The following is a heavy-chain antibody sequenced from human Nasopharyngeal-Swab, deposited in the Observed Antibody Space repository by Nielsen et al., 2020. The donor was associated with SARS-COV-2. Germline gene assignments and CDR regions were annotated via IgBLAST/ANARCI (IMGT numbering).Heavy chain of an antibody. J-gene: IGHJ5*02. V-gene: IGHV1-69*04. D-gene: IGHD3-16*02. CDR3: ARDGLYDYVWGSYRYRWFDP. CDR1: GGTFSSYA. CDR2: IIPILGIA. Sequence: SVKVSCKASGGTFSSYAISWVRQAPGQGLEWMGRIIPILGIANYAQKLQGRVTMTTDTSTSTAYMELRSLRSDDTAVYYCARDGLYDYVWGSYRYRWFDPWGQGTLVTVSS.